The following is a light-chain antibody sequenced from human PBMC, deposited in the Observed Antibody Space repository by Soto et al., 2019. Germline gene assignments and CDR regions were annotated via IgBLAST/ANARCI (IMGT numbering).Light chain of an antibody. V-gene: IGKV1-39*01. Sequence: DIQMTQSPFSLSASLGDRVTITCRASQSIATYLSWYQQKPGKAPKLLIYTASSLQSGVPSRFSGSGSGTDFTLTISSLQPEDFASYYCLQSYIAPTFGQGTRLEI. CDR3: LQSYIAPT. J-gene: IGKJ5*01. CDR2: TAS. CDR1: QSIATY.